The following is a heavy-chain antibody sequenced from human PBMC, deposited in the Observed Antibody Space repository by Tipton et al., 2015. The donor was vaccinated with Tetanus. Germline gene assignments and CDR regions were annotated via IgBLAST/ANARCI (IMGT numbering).Heavy chain of an antibody. CDR1: GVSMSSDDYY. V-gene: IGHV4-30-4*01. CDR3: ARDHGITWGGMGYYYGMDV. Sequence: TLSLTCTVSGVSMSSDDYYWSWIRQSPGKGLEWIGYIYYSGSTYYNPSLKSRVTISVDTSKNQFSLRLSSVTAADTAVYYCARDHGITWGGMGYYYGMDVWGQGTTVTVSS. J-gene: IGHJ6*02. D-gene: IGHD3-16*01. CDR2: IYYSGST.